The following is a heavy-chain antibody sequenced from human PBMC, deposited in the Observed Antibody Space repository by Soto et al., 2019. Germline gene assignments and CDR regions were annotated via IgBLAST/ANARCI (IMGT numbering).Heavy chain of an antibody. CDR3: ARGRYGDY. V-gene: IGHV1-18*01. Sequence: QVHLVQSGAEVKKPGASVKVSCKGSGYAFTTYGITWVRQAPGQGLEWMGWISAHNGNTNYAQNLQGRVTVTRDTSTSTAYMELRSLRSDDTAVYYCARGRYGDYWGQGALVTVSS. CDR1: GYAFTTYG. D-gene: IGHD1-1*01. J-gene: IGHJ4*02. CDR2: ISAHNGNT.